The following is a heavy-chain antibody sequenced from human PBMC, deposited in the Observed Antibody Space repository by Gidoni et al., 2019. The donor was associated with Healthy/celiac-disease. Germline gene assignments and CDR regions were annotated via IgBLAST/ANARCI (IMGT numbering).Heavy chain of an antibody. CDR1: GFTFSNAW. CDR2: IKSKTDGGTT. D-gene: IGHD2-15*01. Sequence: EVQLVESGGGLVKPGGSLRLSCADSGFTFSNAWMNWVRQAPGKGLEWVGRIKSKTDGGTTDYAAPVKGRFTISRDDSKNTLYLQRNSLKTEDTAVYYCTTDLTVVVVAGRDYWGQGTLVTVSS. CDR3: TTDLTVVVVAGRDY. V-gene: IGHV3-15*07. J-gene: IGHJ4*02.